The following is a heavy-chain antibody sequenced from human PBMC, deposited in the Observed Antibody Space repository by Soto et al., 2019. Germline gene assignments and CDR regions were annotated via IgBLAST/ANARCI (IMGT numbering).Heavy chain of an antibody. CDR3: ARWDYGDYARFDY. V-gene: IGHV1-8*01. D-gene: IGHD4-17*01. CDR2: MNPNSGNT. J-gene: IGHJ4*02. Sequence: QVQLVQSGAEVKKSGASVKVSCKASGYTFTSHDINWVRQATGQGLEWMGWMNPNSGNTGYAQKFQGRVTMTRNTSISTAYMELSSLRSEDTAVYYCARWDYGDYARFDYWGQATLVTVSS. CDR1: GYTFTSHD.